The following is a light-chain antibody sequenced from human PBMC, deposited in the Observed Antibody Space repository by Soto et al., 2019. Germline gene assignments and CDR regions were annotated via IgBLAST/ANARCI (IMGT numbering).Light chain of an antibody. CDR1: SSDVGGYNS. Sequence: QSVLTQPASVSGSPGQSITISCTGTSSDVGGYNSVSWYQHHPGKAPKLMIYDVSNRPSGVSNRFSGSKSVNTASLTISGLQAEDAADYYCSSYTSRRTVVFGGGTKLTVL. CDR3: SSYTSRRTVV. V-gene: IGLV2-14*03. CDR2: DVS. J-gene: IGLJ2*01.